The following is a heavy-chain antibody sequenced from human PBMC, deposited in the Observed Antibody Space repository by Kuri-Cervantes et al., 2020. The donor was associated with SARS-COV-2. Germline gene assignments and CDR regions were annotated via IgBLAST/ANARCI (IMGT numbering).Heavy chain of an antibody. D-gene: IGHD1-1*01. CDR3: ARDGSADADWFDP. CDR1: GFTFKNYA. V-gene: IGHV3-53*01. J-gene: IGHJ5*02. Sequence: GESLKISCAASGFTFKNYAFNWVRQAPGKGLEWISVIYGGGSTYYADSVKGRFTISSDSSKKTLFLQMSNLRAEDTAVYYCARDGSADADWFDPWGQGTLVTVSS. CDR2: IYGGGST.